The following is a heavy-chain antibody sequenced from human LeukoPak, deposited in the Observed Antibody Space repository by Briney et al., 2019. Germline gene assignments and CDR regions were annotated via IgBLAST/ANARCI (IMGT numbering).Heavy chain of an antibody. V-gene: IGHV3-30-3*01. D-gene: IGHD1-26*01. CDR3: ARDTPWE. CDR2: ISFDGSNK. Sequence: PGGSLRLSCAVSGFTFSGYTMHWVRQAPGKGLEWVAVISFDGSNKYYGDSVKGRFTISRDNSNNTLYLQMNSLRPDDTAIYYCARDTPWEWGQGTLVTVSS. J-gene: IGHJ4*02. CDR1: GFTFSGYT.